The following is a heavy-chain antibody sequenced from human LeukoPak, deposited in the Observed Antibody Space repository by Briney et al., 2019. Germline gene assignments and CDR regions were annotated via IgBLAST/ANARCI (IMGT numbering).Heavy chain of an antibody. CDR2: IIPIFGTA. V-gene: IGHV1-69*13. CDR3: ARDQGFGTTYYYYSMDV. CDR1: GGTFSSYA. J-gene: IGHJ6*02. D-gene: IGHD3-10*01. Sequence: SVKVSCKASGGTFSSYAISWVRQAPGQGLEWMGGIIPIFGTANYAQKFQGRVTITADESTSTAYMELSSLRSEDTAVYYCARDQGFGTTYYYYSMDVWGQGTTVTVSS.